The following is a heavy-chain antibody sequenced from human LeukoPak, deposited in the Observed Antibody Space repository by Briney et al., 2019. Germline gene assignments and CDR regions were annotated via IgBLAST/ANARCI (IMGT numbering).Heavy chain of an antibody. Sequence: GASVKVSCKASGYTFTDYDCSWVRQAPGQGLEWMGCISDYNGDTNYALKIQGSITVTTDPPTSTADIAVSSLRSYGTAAYYGARGGDYYMDFWGQGTLVTISS. J-gene: IGHJ4*02. CDR2: ISDYNGDT. V-gene: IGHV1-18*01. D-gene: IGHD2-21*02. CDR1: GYTFTDYD. CDR3: ARGGDYYMDF.